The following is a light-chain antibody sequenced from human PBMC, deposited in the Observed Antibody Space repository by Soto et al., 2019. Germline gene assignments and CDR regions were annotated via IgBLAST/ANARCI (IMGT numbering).Light chain of an antibody. CDR1: SSDVGTYDC. Sequence: QSVLIQPPSVSGSPGQSVAISCTGTSSDVGTYDCVSWYQHHPGTVPKPMIYNVNSRPSGVPDRFSGSNTGSAASMTMSGLQAEDEADYYCSSYTSSNTFYVFGTGTKLTVL. CDR3: SSYTSSNTFYV. CDR2: NVN. J-gene: IGLJ1*01. V-gene: IGLV2-18*02.